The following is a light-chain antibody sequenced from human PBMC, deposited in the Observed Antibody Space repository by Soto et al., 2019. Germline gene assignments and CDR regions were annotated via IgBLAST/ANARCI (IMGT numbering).Light chain of an antibody. CDR3: NSYTSSSTLYV. CDR2: DVS. V-gene: IGLV2-14*01. J-gene: IGLJ1*01. CDR1: SSDVGGYNY. Sequence: QSALTQPASESGSPGQSITISGAGTSSDVGGYNYVSLYQQHPGKAPKLMIYDVSKRPSGVSNRFSGSKSGNTASLTISGLQAEDEADYYCNSYTSSSTLYVFGTGTKLTVL.